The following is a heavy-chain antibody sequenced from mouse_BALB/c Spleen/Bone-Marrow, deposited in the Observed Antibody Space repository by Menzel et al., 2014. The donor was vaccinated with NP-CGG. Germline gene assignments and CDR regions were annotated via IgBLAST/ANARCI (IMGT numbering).Heavy chain of an antibody. J-gene: IGHJ4*01. D-gene: IGHD1-1*01. Sequence: EVMLVESGGGLVQPGGSLKLSCAASGFTFSSYTMSWVRQTPEKRLEWVAYISNGGGSTYYQDTVKGRFTISRYNAKNTLYLQMSSLKSEDAAMYYCARHGYNGSRAMDYWGQGTSVTVSS. CDR3: ARHGYNGSRAMDY. V-gene: IGHV5-12-2*01. CDR2: ISNGGGST. CDR1: GFTFSSYT.